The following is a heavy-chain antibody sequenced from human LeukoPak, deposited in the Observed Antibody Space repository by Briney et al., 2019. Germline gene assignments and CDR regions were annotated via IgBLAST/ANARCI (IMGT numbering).Heavy chain of an antibody. V-gene: IGHV1-18*01. Sequence: VSVKVSCKASGYAFTSYGISWVRQAPGQGLEWMGWISAYNGNTNYAPKLQGRVTMTTDTSTSTAYVELRSLRSDDTAVYYCAREDCSGGSCYSLSLTPVFHVFDIWGQGTMVTVSS. J-gene: IGHJ3*02. CDR1: GYAFTSYG. CDR3: AREDCSGGSCYSLSLTPVFHVFDI. D-gene: IGHD2-15*01. CDR2: ISAYNGNT.